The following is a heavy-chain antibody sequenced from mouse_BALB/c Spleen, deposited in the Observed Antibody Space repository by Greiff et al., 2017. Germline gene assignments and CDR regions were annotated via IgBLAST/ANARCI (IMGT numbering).Heavy chain of an antibody. CDR2: IYPGNGDT. CDR1: GYTFTSYN. J-gene: IGHJ4*01. CDR3: AREDSSMDY. V-gene: IGHV1-12*01. Sequence: QVQLQQPGAELVKPGASVKMSCKASGYTFTSYNMHWVEQTPGQGLEWIGAIYPGNGDTSYNQKFKCKATLTADKSSSTAYMQLSSLTSEDSAVYYCAREDSSMDYWGQGTSVTVSS.